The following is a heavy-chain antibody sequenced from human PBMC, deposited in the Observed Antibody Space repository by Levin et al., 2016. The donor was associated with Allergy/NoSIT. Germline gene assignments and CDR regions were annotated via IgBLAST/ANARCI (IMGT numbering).Heavy chain of an antibody. Sequence: VRQAPGKGLEWVAVIWYDGSEEFYADSVKGRFTISRDNSRNTLYLHMNSLRGEDTAVYYCARGGNAFDIWGQGTLVTVSS. V-gene: IGHV3-33*01. D-gene: IGHD3-10*01. CDR3: ARGGNAFDI. J-gene: IGHJ3*02. CDR2: IWYDGSEE.